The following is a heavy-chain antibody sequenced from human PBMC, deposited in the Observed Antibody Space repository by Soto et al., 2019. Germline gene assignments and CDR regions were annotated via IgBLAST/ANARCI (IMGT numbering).Heavy chain of an antibody. CDR1: GYTFTSFG. V-gene: IGHV1-18*01. CDR2: ITTDKGKT. J-gene: IGHJ4*02. CDR3: ATRSPAFDY. Sequence: VKVSCKTSGYTFTSFGISWVRQAPGQGLEWMGWITTDKGKTNYAQKFQGRVTMTTDTSTSTAYMELRSLRSDDTAVYYCATRSPAFDYWGQGTQVTVSS.